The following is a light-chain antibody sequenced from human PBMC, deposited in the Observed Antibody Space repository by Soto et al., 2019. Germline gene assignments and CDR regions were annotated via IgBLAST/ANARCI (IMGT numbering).Light chain of an antibody. V-gene: IGLV1-40*01. CDR1: SSNIGGDYD. CDR2: SNI. J-gene: IGLJ1*01. Sequence: QSVLTQPPSVSGAPGQRVTFSCIGSSSNIGGDYDVHWYQQLPGTAPKLLIYSNINRPSGVPDRFSGSKSGASAALAIAVLQAEDEADYYCPSYYSSLGFVFGTGTKLTVL. CDR3: PSYYSSLGFV.